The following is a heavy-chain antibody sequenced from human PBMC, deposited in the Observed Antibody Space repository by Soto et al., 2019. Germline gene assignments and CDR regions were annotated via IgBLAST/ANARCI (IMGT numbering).Heavy chain of an antibody. CDR3: ERVSTDMITQDAFDI. J-gene: IGHJ3*02. CDR2: IWCDGSNK. V-gene: IGHV3-33*01. Sequence: PGGSLRLSCAASGFTFYNYAMHWVRQAPGKGLEWVAIIWCDGSNKYYVDSVKGRFTISRDNSKNTLYLQMNSLRAEDTAVYYCERVSTDMITQDAFDIWGQGTMVTVSS. D-gene: IGHD3-22*01. CDR1: GFTFYNYA.